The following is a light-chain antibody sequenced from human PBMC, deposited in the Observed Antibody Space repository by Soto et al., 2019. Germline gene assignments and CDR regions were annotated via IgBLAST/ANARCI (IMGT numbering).Light chain of an antibody. V-gene: IGKV3-15*01. CDR3: QQYNNWPRT. J-gene: IGKJ1*01. CDR2: GAS. CDR1: RSVSSD. Sequence: EVVMTQSPSTLSVSPGERATLSCRASRSVSSDLAWYHQKPGQAPRLLIYGASTRATGIPARFSGSGSGTEFTLTINRLQSEDFAVYYCQQYNNWPRTFGQGTKVDIK.